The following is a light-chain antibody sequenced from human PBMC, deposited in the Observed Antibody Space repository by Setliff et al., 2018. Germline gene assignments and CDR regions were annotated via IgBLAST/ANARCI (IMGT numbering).Light chain of an antibody. Sequence: QSVLTQPPSASGSPGQSVTISCTGTSSDVGGYDYVSWYQQHPGKAPKLLIYEVSTRPSGVPDRLSGSKSGNTASLTVSGLQAEDEADYYCSAYAGSNNWGVFGTGTKVTVL. J-gene: IGLJ1*01. V-gene: IGLV2-8*01. CDR3: SAYAGSNNWGV. CDR2: EVS. CDR1: SSDVGGYDY.